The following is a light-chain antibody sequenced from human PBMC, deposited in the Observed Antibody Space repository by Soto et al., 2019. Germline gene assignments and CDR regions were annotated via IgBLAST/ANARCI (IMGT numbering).Light chain of an antibody. CDR2: GVT. CDR3: RSFTSDRIYX. CDR1: HNDIGTYDY. J-gene: IGLJ1*01. Sequence: QSALTQPTSVSGSPGQSITISCTGNHNDIGTYDYVSWYQQHPGRAPRLLIYGVTTRPSGISDRFSASKSGLTASLTISGLQPEDEADYYCRSFTSDRIYXFGPGTKVTVL. V-gene: IGLV2-14*03.